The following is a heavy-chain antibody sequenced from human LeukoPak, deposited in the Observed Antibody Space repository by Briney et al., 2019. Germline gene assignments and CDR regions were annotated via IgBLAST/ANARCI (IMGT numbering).Heavy chain of an antibody. D-gene: IGHD3-10*01. CDR3: ASGSGSHYPNWFDP. J-gene: IGHJ5*02. CDR2: ISSSSSYI. V-gene: IGHV3-21*01. CDR1: GFTFSSYS. Sequence: GGSLRLSCAASGFTFSSYSMNWVRQAPGKGLEWVSSISSSSSYIYYADSVKGRFTISRDNAKNSLYLQMNSLRAEDTAVYYCASGSGSHYPNWFDPWGQGTLVTVSS.